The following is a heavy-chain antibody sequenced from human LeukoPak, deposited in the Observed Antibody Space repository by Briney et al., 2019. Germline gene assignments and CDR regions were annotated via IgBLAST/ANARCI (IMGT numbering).Heavy chain of an antibody. CDR2: IKQDGSEK. CDR1: GFTFSSYG. Sequence: GGSLRLSCAASGFTFSSYGMHWVRQAPGKGLEWVANIKQDGSEKYYVDSVKGRFTISRDNAKNSLYLQMNSLRAEDTAVYYCARGFIHCSSTSCYNWFDPWGQGTLVTVSS. V-gene: IGHV3-7*03. J-gene: IGHJ5*02. D-gene: IGHD2-2*01. CDR3: ARGFIHCSSTSCYNWFDP.